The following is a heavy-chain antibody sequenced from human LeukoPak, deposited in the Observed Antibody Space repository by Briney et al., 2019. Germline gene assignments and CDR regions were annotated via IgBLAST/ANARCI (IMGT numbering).Heavy chain of an antibody. CDR1: GSTFSSYS. J-gene: IGHJ6*04. D-gene: IGHD5-12*01. CDR3: ARDRNVDIVATGYYYGMDV. Sequence: GGSLRLSCAASGSTFSSYSMNWVRQAPGKGLEWVSSISSSSSYIYYADSVKGRFTISRDNAKNSLYLQMNSLRAEDTAVYYCARDRNVDIVATGYYYGMDVWGKGTTVTVSS. CDR2: ISSSSSYI. V-gene: IGHV3-21*01.